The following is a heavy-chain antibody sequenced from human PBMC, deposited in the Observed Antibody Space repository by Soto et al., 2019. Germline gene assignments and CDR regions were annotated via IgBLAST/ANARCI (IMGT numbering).Heavy chain of an antibody. J-gene: IGHJ4*02. CDR1: GFTFSSYA. CDR3: AKIGTMGVFDS. Sequence: EVQLLESGGGLVQPGGSLRLSCAASGFTFSSYAMSWVRQAPGKGLEWLAGITFRGDYTYYADSVKGRFTLSRDNSRNRLDLQMNSLKVEDTDLYYCAKIGTMGVFDSWGQGTQLTVSS. D-gene: IGHD1-26*01. V-gene: IGHV3-23*01. CDR2: ITFRGDYT.